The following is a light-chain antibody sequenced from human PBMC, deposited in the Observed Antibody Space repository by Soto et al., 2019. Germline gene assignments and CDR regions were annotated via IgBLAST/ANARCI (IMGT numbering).Light chain of an antibody. V-gene: IGKV3-20*01. J-gene: IGKJ2*01. Sequence: EIVLTQSPGTLSFSPGDRATLSCRASQSVSSSYLAWYQQKPGQAPRLLLYDASSRATGIPDRVSGSGSGTDFTLTISRLEPEDFAVYYCQQYARPPFAFGQGTKVDIK. CDR1: QSVSSSY. CDR2: DAS. CDR3: QQYARPPFA.